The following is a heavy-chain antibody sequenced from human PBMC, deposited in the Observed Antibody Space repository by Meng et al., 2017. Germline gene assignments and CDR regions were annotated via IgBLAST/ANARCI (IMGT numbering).Heavy chain of an antibody. J-gene: IGHJ4*02. CDR3: ARAIAVSGTGRFDY. D-gene: IGHD6-19*01. CDR1: GYTLTTYA. V-gene: IGHV1-3*01. Sequence: QVKHVQCGSWVQNPGASVKVSCNTPGYTLTTYAIHWLRQAPVQRLEWMRWINAGNSDTKYSQKLQGRVTITRDTSASTVYMEVSSLRSEDTGVYYCARAIAVSGTGRFDYWGQGTLVTVSS. CDR2: INAGNSDT.